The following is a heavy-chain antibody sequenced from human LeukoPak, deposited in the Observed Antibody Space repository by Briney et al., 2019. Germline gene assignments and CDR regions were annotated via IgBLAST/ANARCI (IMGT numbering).Heavy chain of an antibody. D-gene: IGHD5-24*01. Sequence: PGGSLRLSCAASGFTFSSYSMNWVRQAPGKGLEWVSSISSSSSYIYYADSVKRRFTISRDNAKNSLYLQMNSLRAEDTAVYYCARDSRMATISDYWGQGTLVTVSS. CDR1: GFTFSSYS. CDR2: ISSSSSYI. V-gene: IGHV3-21*01. J-gene: IGHJ4*02. CDR3: ARDSRMATISDY.